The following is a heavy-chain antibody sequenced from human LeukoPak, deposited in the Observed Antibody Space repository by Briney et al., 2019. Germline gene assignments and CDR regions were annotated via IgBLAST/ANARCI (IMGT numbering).Heavy chain of an antibody. D-gene: IGHD5-18*01. Sequence: GGSLRLSCAASGFTFSDYYMSWIRQAPGKGLEWVSYISSSGSTIYYADSVKGRFTISRDNAKNSLYLQMDNLRVEDTAVYYCARDQPIGYNYGYPFDNWGQGTLVTVSS. CDR3: ARDQPIGYNYGYPFDN. V-gene: IGHV3-11*04. J-gene: IGHJ4*02. CDR2: ISSSGSTI. CDR1: GFTFSDYY.